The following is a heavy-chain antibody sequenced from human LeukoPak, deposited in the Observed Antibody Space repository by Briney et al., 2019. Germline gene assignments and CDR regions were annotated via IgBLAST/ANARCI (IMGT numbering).Heavy chain of an antibody. CDR3: ASGLGSGGYSFQLRH. V-gene: IGHV1-18*01. D-gene: IGHD1-26*01. Sequence: ASVKVSCKASGYTFTSYGISWVRQAPGQGLEWMGWISAYNGNTNYAQKLQGRVTMTTDTSTSTAYMELRSLRSDDTAVYYCASGLGSGGYSFQLRHWGQGTPVTVSS. CDR1: GYTFTSYG. J-gene: IGHJ1*01. CDR2: ISAYNGNT.